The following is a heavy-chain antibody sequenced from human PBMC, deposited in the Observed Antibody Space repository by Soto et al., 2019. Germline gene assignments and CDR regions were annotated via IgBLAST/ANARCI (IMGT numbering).Heavy chain of an antibody. CDR3: AVNDYLDY. CDR2: IKRKSDGGTT. J-gene: IGHJ4*02. V-gene: IGHV3-15*01. Sequence: GGSLRLSCAASGFTFSNAWMIWVRQAPGKGLEWVGRIKRKSDGGTTDYAAPVRGRFTISRDDSANTLYLQMNSLKTEDTAVYFCAVNDYLDYWGQGALVTVSS. CDR1: GFTFSNAW.